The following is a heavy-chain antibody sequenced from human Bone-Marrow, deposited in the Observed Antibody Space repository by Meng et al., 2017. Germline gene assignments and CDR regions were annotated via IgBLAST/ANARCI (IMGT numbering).Heavy chain of an antibody. CDR1: GGSFSDYY. V-gene: IGHV4-34*01. CDR2: INHSGST. CDR3: ARGPTTMAHDFDY. J-gene: IGHJ4*02. D-gene: IGHD4-11*01. Sequence: QVQLQQWGEGLLKPSETLSLTCVVSGGSFSDYYWSWIRQPPGKGLEWIGEINHSGSTNYNPSLESRATISVDMSQNNLSLKLSSVTAADSAVYYCARGPTTMAHDFDYWGQGTLVTVSS.